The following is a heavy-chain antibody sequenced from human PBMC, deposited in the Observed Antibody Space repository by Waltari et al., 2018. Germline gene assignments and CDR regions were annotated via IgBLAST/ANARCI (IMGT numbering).Heavy chain of an antibody. J-gene: IGHJ3*02. V-gene: IGHV4-39*07. CDR3: ARASLGYSSSWYEDAFDI. D-gene: IGHD6-13*01. Sequence: QLQLQESGPGLVKPSETLSLTCTVSGGSISSSSYYWGWIRQPPGKGLEWIGSIYYSGSTYYNPSLKSRVTISVDTSKNQFSLKLSSVTAADTAVYYCARASLGYSSSWYEDAFDIWGQGTMVTVSS. CDR2: IYYSGST. CDR1: GGSISSSSYY.